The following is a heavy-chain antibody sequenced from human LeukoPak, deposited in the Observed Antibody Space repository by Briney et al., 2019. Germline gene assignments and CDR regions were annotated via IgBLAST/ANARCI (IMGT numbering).Heavy chain of an antibody. Sequence: GGSLRLSCAASGFTFSSYGMHWVRQAPGKGLEWVSVIYSGGSTYYADSVKGRFTISRDNSKNTLYLQMNSLRAEDTAVYYCARDLANCSSTSCYYYYGMDVWGQGTTVTVSS. CDR1: GFTFSSYG. V-gene: IGHV3-NL1*01. CDR3: ARDLANCSSTSCYYYYGMDV. CDR2: IYSGGST. J-gene: IGHJ6*02. D-gene: IGHD2-2*01.